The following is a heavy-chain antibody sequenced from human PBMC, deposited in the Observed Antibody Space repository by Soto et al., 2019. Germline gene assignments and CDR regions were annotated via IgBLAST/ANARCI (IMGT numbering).Heavy chain of an antibody. D-gene: IGHD3-22*01. CDR2: IYYSGST. J-gene: IGHJ4*02. V-gene: IGHV4-30-4*01. CDR3: ARYYDSSGYYRYYFYS. CDR1: GGSISSGDYY. Sequence: SETLPHTCTVSGGSISSGDYYWSWIRQPPGKGLEWIGYIYYSGSTYYNPSLKSRVTISVDTSKNQFSLKLSSVTAADTAVYYCARYYDSSGYYRYYFYSWGQATLVTAS.